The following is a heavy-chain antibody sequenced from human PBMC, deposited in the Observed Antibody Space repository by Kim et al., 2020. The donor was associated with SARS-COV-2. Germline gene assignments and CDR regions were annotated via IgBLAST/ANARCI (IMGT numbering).Heavy chain of an antibody. J-gene: IGHJ4*02. CDR2: SGGT. Sequence: SGGTDYGPSLKSRGTISVDTYKNQFSLKLSSVSAADTAVYYCARGLAPSYWGKGTLVTVSS. D-gene: IGHD3-16*01. CDR3: ARGLAPSY. V-gene: IGHV4-59*09.